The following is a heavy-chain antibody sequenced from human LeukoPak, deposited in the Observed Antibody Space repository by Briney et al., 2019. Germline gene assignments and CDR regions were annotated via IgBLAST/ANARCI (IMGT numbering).Heavy chain of an antibody. CDR2: INSIGSTI. Sequence: PGVALRLSCAASGFTFSSYEMNWVRQAPGKGLEWVSYINSIGSTIYYADSVKGRFTISRDNDKNSLYLQMNSLRAEDTAVYYCARLRYFDYWGQGTLVTV. J-gene: IGHJ4*02. CDR1: GFTFSSYE. CDR3: ARLRYFDY. V-gene: IGHV3-48*03. D-gene: IGHD1-14*01.